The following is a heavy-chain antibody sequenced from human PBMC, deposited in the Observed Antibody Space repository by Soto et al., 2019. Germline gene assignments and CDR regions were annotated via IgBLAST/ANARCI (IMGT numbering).Heavy chain of an antibody. J-gene: IGHJ6*02. Sequence: GGSLRLSCAASGFTFSSYAMSWVRQAPGKGLEWVSAISGSGGSTYYADSVKGRFTISRDNSKTTLYLQMNSLRAEDTAVYYCAKVRAVTKLFYYYGMDVWGQGTTVTVSS. D-gene: IGHD4-17*01. V-gene: IGHV3-23*01. CDR1: GFTFSSYA. CDR2: ISGSGGST. CDR3: AKVRAVTKLFYYYGMDV.